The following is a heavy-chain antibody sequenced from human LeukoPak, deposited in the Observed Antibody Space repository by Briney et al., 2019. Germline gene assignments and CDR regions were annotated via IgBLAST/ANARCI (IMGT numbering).Heavy chain of an antibody. CDR3: ARRIAAAAAPYYFDY. Sequence: PGGSLRLSCAASGFTFSSYWMHWVRQAPGKGLLWVSRINSDGSCTSYADSVKGRFTISRDNAKNTLYLQMNSLRAEDTAVYYCARRIAAAAAPYYFDYWGQGTLVTVSS. CDR2: INSDGSCT. J-gene: IGHJ4*02. D-gene: IGHD6-13*01. CDR1: GFTFSSYW. V-gene: IGHV3-74*01.